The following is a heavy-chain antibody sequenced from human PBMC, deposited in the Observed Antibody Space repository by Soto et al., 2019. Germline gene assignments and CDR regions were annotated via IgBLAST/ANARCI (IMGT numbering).Heavy chain of an antibody. CDR2: ISGSGGST. Sequence: PSETLSLTCTVSGDSISSGCYYMSWVRQAPGKGLEWVSAISGSGGSTYYADSVKGRFTISRDNSKNTLYLQMNSLRAEDTAVYYCAKGPHYYDSSGYYSEGHAAFDIWGQGTMVTVS. V-gene: IGHV3-23*01. D-gene: IGHD3-22*01. CDR1: GDSISSGCYY. CDR3: AKGPHYYDSSGYYSEGHAAFDI. J-gene: IGHJ3*02.